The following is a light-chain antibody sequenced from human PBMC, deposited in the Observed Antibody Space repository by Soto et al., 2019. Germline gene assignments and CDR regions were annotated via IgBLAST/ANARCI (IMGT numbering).Light chain of an antibody. CDR1: QSISQW. V-gene: IGKV1-5*01. CDR3: QQYDSVLGT. Sequence: SQMFQSPAPLSSYFGVSFTITCRASQSISQWLEWYQQRTGKAPKVMIYDASSLESGVPSRFRGSGSGTEFTLTISSLQPDDFEPYYCQQYDSVLGTFGPGTKVDIK. CDR2: DAS. J-gene: IGKJ1*01.